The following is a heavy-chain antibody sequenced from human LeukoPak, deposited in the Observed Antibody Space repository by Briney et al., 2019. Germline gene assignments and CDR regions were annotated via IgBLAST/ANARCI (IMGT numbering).Heavy chain of an antibody. J-gene: IGHJ4*02. CDR3: ARHGYASGSGYFDY. CDR1: SISXXY. Sequence: SISXXYXSWIXQPXGXGLEWIGYIYNSGNTNYNPSLESRVTISVDTSSNRFSLTLHSVTAADTAVYYCARHGYASGSGYFDYWGQGTLVTVSS. D-gene: IGHD3-10*01. CDR2: IYNSGNT. V-gene: IGHV4-59*08.